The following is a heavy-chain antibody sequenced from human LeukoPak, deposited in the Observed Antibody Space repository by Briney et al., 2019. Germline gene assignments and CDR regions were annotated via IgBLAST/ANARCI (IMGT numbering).Heavy chain of an antibody. CDR3: ARDKGDYDTCGSLFVF. V-gene: IGHV3-7*03. CDR2: IKQDGSEK. Sequence: WGSLRLSCAASGFTFSRYWMSWVRQVPRKGLEWVANIKQDGSEKYYVDSVKGRFTISRDNAKNSLYLQMNSLRAEDMAVYYCARDKGDYDTCGSLFVFGGQGTLVTVSS. D-gene: IGHD3-22*01. J-gene: IGHJ4*02. CDR1: GFTFSRYW.